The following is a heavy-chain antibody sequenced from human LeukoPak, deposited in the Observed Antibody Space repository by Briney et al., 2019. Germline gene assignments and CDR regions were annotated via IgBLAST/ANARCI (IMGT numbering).Heavy chain of an antibody. V-gene: IGHV1-69*06. CDR2: IIPIFGTA. CDR1: GYIFTSYN. CDR3: ARGNSGWYRFDY. J-gene: IGHJ4*02. Sequence: ASVKVSCKASGYIFTSYNIYWVRQAPGQGLEWMGGIIPIFGTANYAQKFQGRVTITADKSTSTAYMELSSLRSEDTAVYSCARGNSGWYRFDYWGQGTLVTVSS. D-gene: IGHD6-19*01.